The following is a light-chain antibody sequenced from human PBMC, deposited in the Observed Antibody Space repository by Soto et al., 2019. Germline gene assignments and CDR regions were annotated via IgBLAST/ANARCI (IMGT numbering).Light chain of an antibody. CDR2: GAS. Sequence: IMVTQSPSTLSVSQGERATLSCRASQSVSTNLAWYQQKPGQGPRLLIFGASTRAIGIPARFSGSGSGTDFTLTIGSLEPEDFAVYYCQQLSNWPLITFAQGTRLEIK. V-gene: IGKV3-11*01. J-gene: IGKJ5*01. CDR3: QQLSNWPLIT. CDR1: QSVSTN.